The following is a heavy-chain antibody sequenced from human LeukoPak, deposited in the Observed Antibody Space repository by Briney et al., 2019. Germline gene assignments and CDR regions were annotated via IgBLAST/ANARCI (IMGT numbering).Heavy chain of an antibody. D-gene: IGHD2-2*01. CDR1: GGSISSGGYY. CDR2: IYYSGST. J-gene: IGHJ5*02. V-gene: IGHV4-31*03. CDR3: ARELRCSSTSCPDPWFDP. Sequence: SQTLSLTCTVSGGSISSGGYYWSWIRQHPGKGLEWIGYIYYSGSTYYNPSLKSRVTISVDTSKNQFSLKLSSVTAADTAVYYCARELRCSSTSCPDPWFDPWGQGTLVTVSS.